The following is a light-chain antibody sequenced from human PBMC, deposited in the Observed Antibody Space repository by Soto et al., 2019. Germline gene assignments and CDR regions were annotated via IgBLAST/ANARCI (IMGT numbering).Light chain of an antibody. CDR3: QQYNNWPPIT. Sequence: EIVLTQSPGTLSLSPGERATLSCRASQSVSSNYLAWYQQKPGQAPRLLIYGASTRATGTPARFSGSGSGTEFILTISSLQSEDFGVYYCQQYNNWPPITFGQGTRLEIK. J-gene: IGKJ5*01. CDR1: QSVSSN. V-gene: IGKV3D-15*01. CDR2: GAS.